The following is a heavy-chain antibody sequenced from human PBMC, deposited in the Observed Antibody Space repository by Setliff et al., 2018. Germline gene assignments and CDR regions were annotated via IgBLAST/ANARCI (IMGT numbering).Heavy chain of an antibody. D-gene: IGHD1-7*01. CDR2: LPTSGST. J-gene: IGHJ5*02. CDR1: GGSIINSYY. Sequence: SETLSLTCTVSGGSIINSYYWSWIRQPAGKGLEWLGRLPTSGSTNYNPSLKSRVTISVDTSKNQFSLELSSVTAADTAVYYCARQQELLGWFDPWGQGTLVTVS. CDR3: ARQQELLGWFDP. V-gene: IGHV4-61*02.